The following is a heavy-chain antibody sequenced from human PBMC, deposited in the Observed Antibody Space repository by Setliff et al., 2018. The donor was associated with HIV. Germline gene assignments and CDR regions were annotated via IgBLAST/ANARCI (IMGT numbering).Heavy chain of an antibody. CDR1: GGSVNDFY. CDR3: ATLDHSGGNFLAY. Sequence: TLSLTCTVSGGSVNDFYCNWIRQPPGKGPEWIGYIHSSGSTIYNPSLKSRSTISLDTSKEQFSLELSSATAADTAVYYCATLDHSGGNFLAYWGQGSLVTVSS. J-gene: IGHJ4*02. CDR2: IHSSGST. V-gene: IGHV4-4*09. D-gene: IGHD2-21*02.